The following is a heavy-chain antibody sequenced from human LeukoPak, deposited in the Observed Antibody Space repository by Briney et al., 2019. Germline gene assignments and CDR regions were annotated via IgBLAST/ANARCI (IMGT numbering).Heavy chain of an antibody. Sequence: PSETLSLTCSVSGDSVTSGNFFWSWIRQPPGKGLEWIGYFYYSGSTNYNPSLKSRVTISVDTSKNQFSLKLSSVTAADTAVYYCARHGYCSGGTCYSNYYYGMDVWGQGTTVTVSS. CDR3: ARHGYCSGGTCYSNYYYGMDV. J-gene: IGHJ6*02. D-gene: IGHD2-15*01. V-gene: IGHV4-61*01. CDR2: FYYSGST. CDR1: GDSVTSGNFF.